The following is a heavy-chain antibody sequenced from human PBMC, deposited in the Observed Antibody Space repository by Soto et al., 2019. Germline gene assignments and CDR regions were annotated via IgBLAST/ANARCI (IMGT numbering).Heavy chain of an antibody. D-gene: IGHD3-3*01. CDR3: AKGSKFTIFSPDDY. CDR2: LSGNSGTT. V-gene: IGHV3-23*01. CDR1: GFTFSTYA. Sequence: EVQLLESGGGLVQPGGSLRLSCAASGFTFSTYAMTWVRQAPGKGLEWVSALSGNSGTTYSADSVKGRFTISRDNSRNTLHLQMSSLRAEDTALYYCAKGSKFTIFSPDDYWGQGTLVTVSS. J-gene: IGHJ4*02.